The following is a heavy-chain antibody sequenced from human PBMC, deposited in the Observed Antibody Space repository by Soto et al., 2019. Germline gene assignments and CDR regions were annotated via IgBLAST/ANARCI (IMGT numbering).Heavy chain of an antibody. J-gene: IGHJ5*02. D-gene: IGHD3-10*01. Sequence: QVQLVESGGGVVQPGRSLRLSCAASGFTFSSYGMHWVRQAPGKGLEWVAVISYDGSNKYYADSVKGRFPISRDNSQNTLYLQMNSLRAEDTAVSDCAKDPGYYSQPLDPWGQGTLVTVSS. CDR3: AKDPGYYSQPLDP. CDR2: ISYDGSNK. V-gene: IGHV3-30*18. CDR1: GFTFSSYG.